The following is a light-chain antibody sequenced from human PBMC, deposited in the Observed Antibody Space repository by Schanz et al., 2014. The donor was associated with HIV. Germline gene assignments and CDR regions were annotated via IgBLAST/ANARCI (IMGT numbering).Light chain of an antibody. V-gene: IGKV1-5*03. J-gene: IGKJ2*01. Sequence: DIQMTQSPSTLSTSVGDRVTITCRASQTISSWLAWYQQKPGRAPNLLIYQASTLETGVPSRFSGSGSGTEFTLTISSLQPDDFATYYCQQYDTYSYTFGQGTKLEIK. CDR3: QQYDTYSYT. CDR1: QTISSW. CDR2: QAS.